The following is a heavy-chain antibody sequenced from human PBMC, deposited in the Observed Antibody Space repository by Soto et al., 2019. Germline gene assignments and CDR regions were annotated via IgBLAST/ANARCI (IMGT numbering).Heavy chain of an antibody. CDR3: ARVALGLYYFDN. D-gene: IGHD2-21*02. V-gene: IGHV3-72*01. Sequence: PGGSLRLSCAASGFTFSDHYMDWVRQAPGKGLEWVGRSRNKANSYTTEYAASVKGRFTISRDDSKNSLSLQMNSLKTEDTAVYYCARVALGLYYFDNWGQGTLVTVSS. J-gene: IGHJ4*02. CDR1: GFTFSDHY. CDR2: SRNKANSYTT.